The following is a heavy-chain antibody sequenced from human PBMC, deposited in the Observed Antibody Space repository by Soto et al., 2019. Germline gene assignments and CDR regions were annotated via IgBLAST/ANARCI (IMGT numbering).Heavy chain of an antibody. V-gene: IGHV1-46*01. CDR3: ARVIMDSDNVLRYFDFDY. D-gene: IGHD3-9*01. J-gene: IGHJ4*02. CDR1: GYTFTSYY. Sequence: QVQLVQSGAEVKKPGASVKVSCKACGYTFTSYYMHWVRQAPGQGLEWMGIINPSGGSTSYAQKFQGRVTMTRDTSTSTVYMELSSLRSEDTAVYYCARVIMDSDNVLRYFDFDYWGQGTLVTVSS. CDR2: INPSGGST.